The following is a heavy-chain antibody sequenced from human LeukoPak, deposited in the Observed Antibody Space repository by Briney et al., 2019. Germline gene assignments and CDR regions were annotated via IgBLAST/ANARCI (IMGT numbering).Heavy chain of an antibody. D-gene: IGHD6-13*01. V-gene: IGHV3-30*04. CDR3: AREKYSSSWYNFDY. CDR2: ISYDGSNK. J-gene: IGHJ4*02. CDR1: GFTFSSYA. Sequence: GGSLRLSCAASGFTFSSYAMHWVRQAPVKGLEWVAVISYDGSNKYYADSVKGRFTISRDNSKNTLYLQMNSLRAEDTAVYYCAREKYSSSWYNFDYWGQGTLVTVSS.